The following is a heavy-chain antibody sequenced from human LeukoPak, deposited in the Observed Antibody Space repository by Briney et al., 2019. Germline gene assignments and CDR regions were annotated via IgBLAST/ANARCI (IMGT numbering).Heavy chain of an antibody. Sequence: SETLSLTCTVCGVSISSDYWSWIRQPPGKGLEWIGYIYYSGSTNYNPSLKSRVTISVDTSRNQFSLKLSSVTAADTAVYYCARAKGILWFWELFNLDVWGQGTTVTVSS. CDR3: ARAKGILWFWELFNLDV. D-gene: IGHD3-10*01. J-gene: IGHJ6*02. CDR2: IYYSGST. V-gene: IGHV4-59*01. CDR1: GVSISSDY.